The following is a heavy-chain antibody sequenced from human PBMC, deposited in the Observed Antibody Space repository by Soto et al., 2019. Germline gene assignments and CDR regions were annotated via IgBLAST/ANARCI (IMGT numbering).Heavy chain of an antibody. D-gene: IGHD2-15*01. V-gene: IGHV4-59*08. CDR2: IYYSGST. Sequence: SETLSLTCTVSGGSIISYCGSWIRQPPGKGLEWIGYIYYSGSTNYNPSIKSRVTISVDTSKNQFSLKLSSVTAADTAVYYCARLSGCSGGSCYAFDIWGQGTIVTVSS. CDR1: GGSIISYC. CDR3: ARLSGCSGGSCYAFDI. J-gene: IGHJ3*02.